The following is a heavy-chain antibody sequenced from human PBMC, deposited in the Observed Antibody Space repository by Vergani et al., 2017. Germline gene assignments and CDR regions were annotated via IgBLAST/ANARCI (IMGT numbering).Heavy chain of an antibody. CDR2: IWYDGSNK. CDR1: GFTFSSYG. Sequence: QVQLVESGGGVVQPGRSLRLSCAASGFTFSSYGMHWVRQAPGQGLEWVAVIWYDGSNKYYADSVKGRFTISRDNSKNTLYLQMNSLRAEDTAVYYCARDPAQDYYYGMDVWGQGTTVTVSS. CDR3: ARDPAQDYYYGMDV. V-gene: IGHV3-33*01. J-gene: IGHJ6*02.